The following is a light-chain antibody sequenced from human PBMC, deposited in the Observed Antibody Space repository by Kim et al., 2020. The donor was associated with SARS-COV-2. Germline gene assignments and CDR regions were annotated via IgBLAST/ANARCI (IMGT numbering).Light chain of an antibody. CDR3: LLTYSDSRV. V-gene: IGLV7-46*01. CDR1: TRAVTTPHY. J-gene: IGLJ2*01. CDR2: ATT. Sequence: PGGTVTLTCGSSTRAVTTPHYPYWIQQKPGQAPRTLIYATTYKHSWTPARLSGSLLGGKAALTLSGAQPEDEAEYYCLLTYSDSRVFGGGTQLTVL.